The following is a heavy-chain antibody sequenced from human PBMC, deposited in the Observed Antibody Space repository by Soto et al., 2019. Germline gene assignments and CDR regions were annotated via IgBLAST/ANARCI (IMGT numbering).Heavy chain of an antibody. V-gene: IGHV3-7*01. Sequence: PGGSLRLSCAASGFMFSVYWMSWVRQAPGKGLEWVANIKQDGSEIHYVDSVKGRFTISRDNAKNSLCLQMDSLRAEDTAVYYCAYCNGGSCFEYFQHWGQGTLVTVSS. CDR1: GFMFSVYW. J-gene: IGHJ1*01. CDR2: IKQDGSEI. D-gene: IGHD2-15*01. CDR3: AYCNGGSCFEYFQH.